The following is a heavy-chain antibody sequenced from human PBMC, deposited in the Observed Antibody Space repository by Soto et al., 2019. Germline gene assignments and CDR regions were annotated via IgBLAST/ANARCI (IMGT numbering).Heavy chain of an antibody. J-gene: IGHJ4*02. Sequence: QVQLVQSGAEVKKPGASVKVSCKTSGYTFTMYGISWVRQALEQGLEWMGWISTYNGNTNSAQKFQGRVTMTTDTSTSTAYMELRSLRSDDTAVYYCARSPYTNSWYYFDYWGQGTLVTVSS. CDR1: GYTFTMYG. CDR3: ARSPYTNSWYYFDY. D-gene: IGHD6-13*01. CDR2: ISTYNGNT. V-gene: IGHV1-18*01.